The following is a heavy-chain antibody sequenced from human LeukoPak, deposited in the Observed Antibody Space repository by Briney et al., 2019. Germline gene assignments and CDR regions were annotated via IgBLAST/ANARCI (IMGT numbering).Heavy chain of an antibody. CDR2: IYSGGST. CDR3: ARIMRSGYYFDY. V-gene: IGHV3-66*01. D-gene: IGHD3-16*01. Sequence: GGSLRLSCAASGFIVSSNYMSWVRQAPGKGLEWVSVIYSGGSTYYADSVKGRFTISRDNSKNTLYLQMNSLRAEDTAVYYCARIMRSGYYFDYWGQGTLVTVSS. CDR1: GFIVSSNY. J-gene: IGHJ4*02.